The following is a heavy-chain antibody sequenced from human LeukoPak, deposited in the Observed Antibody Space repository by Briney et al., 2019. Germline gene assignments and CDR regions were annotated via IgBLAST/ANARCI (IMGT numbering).Heavy chain of an antibody. CDR3: AAGTSDY. D-gene: IGHD1-1*01. J-gene: IGHJ4*02. Sequence: GGSLRLSCAASGFTFSSYGMHWVRQAPGKGLEWVAVISYDGSNKYYADSVRGRFTISRDNSKNTLYLQMNSLRAEDTAVYYCAAGTSDYWGQGTLVTVSS. CDR2: ISYDGSNK. CDR1: GFTFSSYG. V-gene: IGHV3-30*03.